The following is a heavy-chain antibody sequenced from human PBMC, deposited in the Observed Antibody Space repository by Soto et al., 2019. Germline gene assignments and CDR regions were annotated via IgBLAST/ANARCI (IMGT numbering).Heavy chain of an antibody. D-gene: IGHD3-3*01. CDR1: GFTFSSYA. J-gene: IGHJ6*02. CDR2: ISGSGGST. Sequence: GGSLRLSCAASGFTFSSYAMSWVRQAPGKGLEWVSAISGSGGSTYYADSVKGRFTISRDNSKNTLYLQMDSLRAEDTAVYYCAKDLRFLKWLLPLGMDVWGQGTTGTRSS. CDR3: AKDLRFLKWLLPLGMDV. V-gene: IGHV3-23*01.